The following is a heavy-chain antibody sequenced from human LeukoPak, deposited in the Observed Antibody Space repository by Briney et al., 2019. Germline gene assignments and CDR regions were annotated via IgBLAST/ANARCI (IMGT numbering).Heavy chain of an antibody. CDR2: IRYDGSNK. D-gene: IGHD6-13*01. J-gene: IGHJ5*02. Sequence: PGGSLRLSCAASGFTFSSYGMHWVRQAPGKGLEWVAFIRYDGSNKYYADSVKGRFTISRDNAKNSLYLQMNSLRAEDTAVYYCARDTHSSSWYNWFDPWGQGTLVTVSS. V-gene: IGHV3-30*02. CDR3: ARDTHSSSWYNWFDP. CDR1: GFTFSSYG.